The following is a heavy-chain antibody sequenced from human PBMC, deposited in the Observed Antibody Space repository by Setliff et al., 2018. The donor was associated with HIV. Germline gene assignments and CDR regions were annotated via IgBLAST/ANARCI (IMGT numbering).Heavy chain of an antibody. CDR3: ARGKVGYDGIMDV. D-gene: IGHD3-16*01. J-gene: IGHJ6*04. V-gene: IGHV1-3*03. CDR1: GYTFTSYA. Sequence: ASVKVSCKASGYTFTSYAMHWVRQAPGQRLEWMGWINAGNGNTKYSQEFQGRVTITRDTSASTAYMELSSLRSEDLAVYYCARGKVGYDGIMDVWGKGTTVTVSS. CDR2: INAGNGNT.